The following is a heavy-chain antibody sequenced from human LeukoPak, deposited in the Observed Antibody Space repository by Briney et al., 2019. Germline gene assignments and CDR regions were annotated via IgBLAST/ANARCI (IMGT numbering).Heavy chain of an antibody. CDR2: INPNSGGT. CDR1: GYTFTGYY. J-gene: IGHJ5*02. V-gene: IGHV1-2*02. D-gene: IGHD3-10*01. Sequence: GASVKVSCKASGYTFTGYYMHWVRQAPGQGLEWMGWINPNSGGTNYAQKFQGRVTMTRDTSISTAYMELSRLRSDDTAVYYCACATVWFGESRLGDWFDPWGQGTLVTVSS. CDR3: ACATVWFGESRLGDWFDP.